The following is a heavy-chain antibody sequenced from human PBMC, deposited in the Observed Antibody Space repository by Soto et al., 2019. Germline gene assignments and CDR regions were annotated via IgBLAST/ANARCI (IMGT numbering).Heavy chain of an antibody. CDR1: GFTFSSYW. CDR2: IKQDGSEK. V-gene: IGHV3-7*01. CDR3: ARDSPAGGGDPSAYFDY. Sequence: GGSLRLSCAASGFTFSSYWMSWVRQAPGKGLEWVANIKQDGSEKYYVDSVKGRFTISRDNAKNSLYLQMNSLRAEDTAVYYCARDSPAGGGDPSAYFDYWGQGTLVTVSS. J-gene: IGHJ4*02. D-gene: IGHD2-2*01.